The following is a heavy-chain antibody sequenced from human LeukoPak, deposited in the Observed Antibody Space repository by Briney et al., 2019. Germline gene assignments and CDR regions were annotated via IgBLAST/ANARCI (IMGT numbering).Heavy chain of an antibody. Sequence: GGSLRLSCAASGFTFSSYSMNWVRQAPGKGLEWVSYISSSSSTIYYADSVKGRFTISRDNAKNSLYLQMNSLRAEDTAVYYCAKGNRRFGVTSVLLREKWFDPWGQGTLVTVSS. CDR3: AKGNRRFGVTSVLLREKWFDP. CDR2: ISSSSSTI. CDR1: GFTFSSYS. J-gene: IGHJ5*02. D-gene: IGHD3-10*01. V-gene: IGHV3-48*01.